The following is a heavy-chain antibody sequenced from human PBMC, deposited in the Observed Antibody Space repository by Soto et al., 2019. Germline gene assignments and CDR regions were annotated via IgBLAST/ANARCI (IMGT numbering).Heavy chain of an antibody. CDR1: GFTFSSYA. D-gene: IGHD3-22*01. CDR3: VKDHHYYDSSGYWNY. CDR2: ISSNGGST. J-gene: IGHJ4*02. V-gene: IGHV3-64D*08. Sequence: GRSLRLSCSASGFTFSSYAMHWVRQAPGKGLEYVSAISSNGGSTYYADSVKGRFTISRDNSKNTLYLQMSSLRAEDTAVYYCVKDHHYYDSSGYWNYWGQGTLVTVSS.